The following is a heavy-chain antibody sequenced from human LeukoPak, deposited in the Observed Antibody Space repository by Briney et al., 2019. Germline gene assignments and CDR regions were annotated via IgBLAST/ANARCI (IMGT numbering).Heavy chain of an antibody. D-gene: IGHD2-8*01. J-gene: IGHJ1*01. Sequence: ASVKVSCKASQYAFTDYAVHWVRQAPGQRLEWMGWINAGNGNTKYSQKFQGRVTFTRDTSASTAYMELSSLRSEDTAVYYCARPTYCTNGVCPEYFQHWGQGTLVTVSS. CDR3: ARPTYCTNGVCPEYFQH. CDR1: QYAFTDYA. V-gene: IGHV1-3*01. CDR2: INAGNGNT.